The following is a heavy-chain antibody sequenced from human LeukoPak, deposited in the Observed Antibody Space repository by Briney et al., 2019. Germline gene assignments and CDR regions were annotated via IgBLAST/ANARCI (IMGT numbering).Heavy chain of an antibody. CDR3: ARVADSSWYNFDY. CDR1: GGSISSGGYY. Sequence: PSETLSLTCTVSGGSISSGGYYWSWIRQPPGKGLEWIGYIYHSGSTYYNPSLKSRVTISVDRSKNQFSLKLSSVTAADTAVYYCARVADSSWYNFDYWGQGTLVTVSS. V-gene: IGHV4-30-2*01. CDR2: IYHSGST. J-gene: IGHJ4*02. D-gene: IGHD6-13*01.